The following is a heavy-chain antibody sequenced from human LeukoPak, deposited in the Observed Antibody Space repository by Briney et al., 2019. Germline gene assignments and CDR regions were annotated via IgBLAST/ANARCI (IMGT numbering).Heavy chain of an antibody. CDR1: GYTFTGYY. Sequence: ASVKVSCKASGYTFTGYYMHWVRQAPGQGLEWMGWINPNSGGTNYAQKFQGRVTMTRDTSISTAYMELSRLRSDDTAVYYCARELGEADSSGYWVTYNWFDPWGQGTLVTVSS. J-gene: IGHJ5*02. D-gene: IGHD3-22*01. CDR3: ARELGEADSSGYWVTYNWFDP. CDR2: INPNSGGT. V-gene: IGHV1-2*02.